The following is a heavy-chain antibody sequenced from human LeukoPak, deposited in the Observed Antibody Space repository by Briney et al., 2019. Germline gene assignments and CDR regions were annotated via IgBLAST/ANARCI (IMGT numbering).Heavy chain of an antibody. D-gene: IGHD6-13*01. V-gene: IGHV3-33*01. Sequence: PGGSLRLSCAASGFTFSSYGMHWVRQAPGKGLEWVAVIWYDGSNKYYADSVKGRFTISRDNSKNTLYLQMNSLRAEDTAVYYCARDRVHWGSSSWHERVYWGQGTLVTVSS. CDR3: ARDRVHWGSSSWHERVY. CDR2: IWYDGSNK. CDR1: GFTFSSYG. J-gene: IGHJ4*02.